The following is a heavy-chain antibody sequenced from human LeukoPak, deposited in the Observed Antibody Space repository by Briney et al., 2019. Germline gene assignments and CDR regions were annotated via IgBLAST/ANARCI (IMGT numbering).Heavy chain of an antibody. CDR1: GDSISSNSW. Sequence: SETLSLTCVVSGDSISSNSWWGWVRQPPGKGLEWIGEIHHTGTTNYNPSLKSRVTISADEFNNQFSLKLNSLTAADTAVYYCARHYGPWGQGTLVTVSS. J-gene: IGHJ4*02. CDR2: IHHTGTT. D-gene: IGHD3-16*01. V-gene: IGHV4/OR15-8*01. CDR3: ARHYGP.